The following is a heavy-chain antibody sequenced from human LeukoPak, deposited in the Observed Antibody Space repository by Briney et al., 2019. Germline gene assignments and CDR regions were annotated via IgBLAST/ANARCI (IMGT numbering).Heavy chain of an antibody. CDR1: GFTFSSYG. Sequence: GGSLRLSCAASGFTFSSYGRHWVRQAPGKGRVGVSRINSDGSSTSYADSVKGRFTISRDNAKNTLYLQMNSLRAEDTAVYCCARPALAAAGTEGDYWGQGTLVTVSS. CDR3: ARPALAAAGTEGDY. V-gene: IGHV3-74*01. J-gene: IGHJ4*02. CDR2: INSDGSST. D-gene: IGHD6-13*01.